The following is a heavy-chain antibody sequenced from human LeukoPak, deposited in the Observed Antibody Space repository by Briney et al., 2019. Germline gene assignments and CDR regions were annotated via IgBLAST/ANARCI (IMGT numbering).Heavy chain of an antibody. CDR3: AKAPVTTCSGTYCYPFDY. V-gene: IGHV3-48*03. J-gene: IGHJ4*02. CDR2: ISSSGSTI. CDR1: GFTFSSYE. D-gene: IGHD2-15*01. Sequence: GGSLRLSCAASGFTFSSYEMNWVRQAPGKGLEWVSYISSSGSTIYYADSVKGRFTISRDSSKNTLYLQMNSLRAEDAAVYYCAKAPVTTCSGTYCYPFDYWGQGTLVTVSS.